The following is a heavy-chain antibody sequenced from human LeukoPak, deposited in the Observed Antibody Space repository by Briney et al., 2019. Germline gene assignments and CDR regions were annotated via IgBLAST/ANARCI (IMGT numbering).Heavy chain of an antibody. D-gene: IGHD1-26*01. V-gene: IGHV6-1*01. CDR1: GDSVSSNSAA. CDR3: ARVHSGNYPYAFDI. CDR2: TYYRSTWFY. Sequence: SQTLSLTCAISGDSVSSNSAAWNWIRQSPSRGLEWLGRTYYRSTWFYDFAVSVKSRITINSDTSKNQFSLQLNSVTPEDTAVYYCARVHSGNYPYAFDIWGQGTTVTVSS. J-gene: IGHJ3*02.